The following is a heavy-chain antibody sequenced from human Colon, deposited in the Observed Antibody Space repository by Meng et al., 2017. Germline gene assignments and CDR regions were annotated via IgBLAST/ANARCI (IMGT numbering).Heavy chain of an antibody. CDR2: VYYTGSA. CDR1: GGSVSSPSYY. Sequence: QWKRQGSGPRLVRPSETLSLTCTLSGGSVSSPSYYWSWIRQTPGKGLEWIGYVYYTGSANYNPSLKSRVTISVDTSKNHFSLNLTSVTAADTAVYYCARGRGSYSSIDFWGQGTLVTVSS. J-gene: IGHJ4*02. CDR3: ARGRGSYSSIDF. D-gene: IGHD1-26*01. V-gene: IGHV4-61*03.